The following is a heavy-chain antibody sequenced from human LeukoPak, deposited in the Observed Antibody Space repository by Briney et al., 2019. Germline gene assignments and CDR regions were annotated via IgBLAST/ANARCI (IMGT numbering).Heavy chain of an antibody. CDR3: ARGPRDYYDSSGYSASFDY. Sequence: SETLSLTCTVSGGSISSSSYYWGWLRQPPGKGLEWIGSIYYSGSTYYNPSLKSRVTISVDTSKNQFSLKLSSVTAADTAVYYCARGPRDYYDSSGYSASFDYWGQGTLVTVSS. V-gene: IGHV4-39*07. CDR1: GGSISSSSYY. J-gene: IGHJ4*02. CDR2: IYYSGST. D-gene: IGHD3-22*01.